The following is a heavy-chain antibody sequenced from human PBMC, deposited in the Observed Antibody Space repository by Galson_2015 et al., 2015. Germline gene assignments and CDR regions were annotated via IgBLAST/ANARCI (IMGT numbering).Heavy chain of an antibody. J-gene: IGHJ1*01. CDR2: TYYRSKWYK. D-gene: IGHD2/OR15-2a*01. CDR3: ARPNGFLDF. Sequence: CAISGGSVSSFSVAWNWIRQSRSSGVEWLGRTYYRSKWYKEYAASLKSRITISPDTSKNQFSLQLNSVTLEDAAVYYCARPNGFLDFWGQGTLVTVSS. V-gene: IGHV6-1*01. CDR1: GGSVSSFSVA.